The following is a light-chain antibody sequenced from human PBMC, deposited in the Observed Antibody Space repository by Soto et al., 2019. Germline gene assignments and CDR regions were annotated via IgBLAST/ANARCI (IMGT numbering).Light chain of an antibody. J-gene: IGLJ1*01. Sequence: QCVLTQPASWSGSPGRSSSLSCPDTSSDVGGYNFVSWYQQHPGKAPKLMIYEVSNRPSGVSNRFSGSKSGNTASLTISGLQAEDEAEYYCSSYTISNSPYVFGTGTKVTVL. CDR2: EVS. CDR1: SSDVGGYNF. CDR3: SSYTISNSPYV. V-gene: IGLV2-14*01.